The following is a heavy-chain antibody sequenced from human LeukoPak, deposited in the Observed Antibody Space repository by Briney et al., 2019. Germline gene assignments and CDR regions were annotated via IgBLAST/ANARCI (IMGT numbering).Heavy chain of an antibody. J-gene: IGHJ3*02. CDR2: ITSSSTYI. CDR1: GFTFSSYA. Sequence: PGGSLRLSCAASGFTFSSYAMNWVRQAPGKGLEWVSSITSSSTYIPYADSVKGRFTISRDNAKNSLYLQMNSLGAEDTAVYYCARDRSGGYSLDAFDMWGQGTMVTVSS. V-gene: IGHV3-21*01. CDR3: ARDRSGGYSLDAFDM. D-gene: IGHD5-18*01.